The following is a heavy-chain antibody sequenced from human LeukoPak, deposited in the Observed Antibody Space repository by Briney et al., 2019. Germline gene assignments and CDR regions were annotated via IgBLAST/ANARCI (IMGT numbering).Heavy chain of an antibody. CDR3: ARSKLVRGYSSSWYFFDY. CDR2: IYYSGST. Sequence: SETLSLTCTVSGGSIRSYYWSGIRQPPGKGLEGGGYIYYSGSTNYNPSLKSRVTISVDTSKNQFSLKLSSVTAADTAVYYCARSKLVRGYSSSWYFFDYWGQGTLVTVSS. CDR1: GGSIRSYY. D-gene: IGHD6-13*01. V-gene: IGHV4-59*01. J-gene: IGHJ4*02.